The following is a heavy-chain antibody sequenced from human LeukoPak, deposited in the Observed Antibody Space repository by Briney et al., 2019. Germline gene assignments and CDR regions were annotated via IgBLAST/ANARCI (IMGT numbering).Heavy chain of an antibody. CDR1: GGSISGYY. CDR3: ARDEYYDLWSGFSRDESSFDY. Sequence: SETLSLSCTVSGGSISGYYWSWIRQPAGKGLEWIGRIYTSGSTNYNPSLKSRVTMSVDTSKNQFSLKLSSVTAADTAVYYCARDEYYDLWSGFSRDESSFDYWGQGTLVTVSS. CDR2: IYTSGST. V-gene: IGHV4-4*07. J-gene: IGHJ4*02. D-gene: IGHD3-3*01.